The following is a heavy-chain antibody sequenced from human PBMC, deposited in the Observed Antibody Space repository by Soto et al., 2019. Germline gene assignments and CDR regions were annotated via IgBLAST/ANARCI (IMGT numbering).Heavy chain of an antibody. CDR1: SASISSSSYT. D-gene: IGHD2-2*01. Sequence: SETLSLTCTVSSASISSSSYTWGWIRQPPGKGLEWIGSIYYSGTTYYNPSLNSRVTVSVDTSKNQFSLKVTSVTAADTAVYYCARLHGYCISSSCHAHYATDFWGQGPTVTVSS. V-gene: IGHV4-39*01. CDR2: IYYSGTT. CDR3: ARLHGYCISSSCHAHYATDF. J-gene: IGHJ6*02.